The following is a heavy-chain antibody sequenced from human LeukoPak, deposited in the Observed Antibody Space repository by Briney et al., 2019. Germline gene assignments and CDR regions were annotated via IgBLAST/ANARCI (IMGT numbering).Heavy chain of an antibody. J-gene: IGHJ6*03. V-gene: IGHV4-39*07. D-gene: IGHD3-10*01. Sequence: SETLSLTCTVSGGSISSRGYYWGWIRQSPGKGLEWIGSIDYSGSASYNPSLESRASISVDTSNHQFSLKLTSATAADTAVYYCAREAEYYGSGSYLGYYYYYMDVWGKGTTVTVSS. CDR2: IDYSGSA. CDR1: GGSISSRGYY. CDR3: AREAEYYGSGSYLGYYYYYMDV.